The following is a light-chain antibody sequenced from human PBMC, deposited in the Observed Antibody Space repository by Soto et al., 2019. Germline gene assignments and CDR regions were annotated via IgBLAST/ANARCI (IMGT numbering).Light chain of an antibody. J-gene: IGKJ1*01. Sequence: EIVMTQSPATLSLSPGERATLSCRASESVSNKLAWSQQKAGQAPRXLIYGASTRATGIPARFSGSGSGTEFTLTISSLQSDDFAVDYYQQYSIWRTFGQGTKVDIK. CDR1: ESVSNK. CDR3: QQYSIWRT. V-gene: IGKV3-15*01. CDR2: GAS.